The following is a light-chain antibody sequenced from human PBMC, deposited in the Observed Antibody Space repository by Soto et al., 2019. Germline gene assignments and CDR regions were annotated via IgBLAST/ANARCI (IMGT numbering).Light chain of an antibody. Sequence: DIQMTQSPSSLSASLGDRVTITCRASQGIGVYLAWFQQKPGKFPKLLIYAASTLQSGVPSRFSGSGSGTDFTLTISSLQPEDFATYYCQKYNSAPLTFGGGTKVEIK. J-gene: IGKJ4*01. CDR1: QGIGVY. CDR2: AAS. CDR3: QKYNSAPLT. V-gene: IGKV1-27*01.